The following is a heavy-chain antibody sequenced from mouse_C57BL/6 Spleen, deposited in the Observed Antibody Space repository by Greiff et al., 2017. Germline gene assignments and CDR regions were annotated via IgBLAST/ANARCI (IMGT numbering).Heavy chain of an antibody. CDR3: ARAVYYGYDDYFDY. V-gene: IGHV1-22*01. D-gene: IGHD2-2*01. J-gene: IGHJ2*01. CDR2: INPNNGGT. CDR1: GYTFTDYN. Sequence: EVQLQESGPELVKPGASVKMSCKASGYTFTDYNMHWVKQSHGKSLEWIGYINPNNGGTSYNQKFKGKATLTVNKSSSTAYMELRSLTSEDSAVXYCARAVYYGYDDYFDYWGQGTTLTVSS.